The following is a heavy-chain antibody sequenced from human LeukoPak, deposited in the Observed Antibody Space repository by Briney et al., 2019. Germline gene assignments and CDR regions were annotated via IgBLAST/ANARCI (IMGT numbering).Heavy chain of an antibody. CDR2: INPNSGGT. CDR3: ARCVYSSSFPDY. J-gene: IGHJ4*02. CDR1: GYTFTSYG. V-gene: IGHV1-2*02. Sequence: ASVKVSCKASGYTFTSYGISWVRQAPGQGLEWMGWINPNSGGTNYAQKFQGRVTMTRDTSISTAYMELSRLRSDDTAVYYCARCVYSSSFPDYWGQGTLVTVSS. D-gene: IGHD6-6*01.